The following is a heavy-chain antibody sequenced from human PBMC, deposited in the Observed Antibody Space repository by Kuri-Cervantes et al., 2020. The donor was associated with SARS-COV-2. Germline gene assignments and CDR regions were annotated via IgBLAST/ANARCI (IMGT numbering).Heavy chain of an antibody. D-gene: IGHD3-3*01. CDR3: AKTWSGYPYYFDY. CDR1: GFTFSSYA. Sequence: GESLKISCAASGFTFSSYAMHWVRQAPGKGLEWVSAISGRGGSTYYADSVKRRFTISRDNSKNTLYLQMNSLRAEDTAVYYCAKTWSGYPYYFDYWGQGTLVTVSS. J-gene: IGHJ4*02. V-gene: IGHV3-23*01. CDR2: ISGRGGST.